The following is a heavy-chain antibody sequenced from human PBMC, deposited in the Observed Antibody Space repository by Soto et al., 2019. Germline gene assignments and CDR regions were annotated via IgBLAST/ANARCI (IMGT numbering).Heavy chain of an antibody. CDR1: GYTFTSYD. V-gene: IGHV1-8*01. Sequence: GASVKVSCKASGYTFTSYDINCVRQATGQGLEWMGWMSPNSGNTGYAQKFQGRVTMTRDTSISTAFMEVGSLTFEDTAVYFCARGVAAGYDYWGQGTLVTVSS. CDR2: MSPNSGNT. CDR3: ARGVAAGYDY. D-gene: IGHD6-13*01. J-gene: IGHJ4*02.